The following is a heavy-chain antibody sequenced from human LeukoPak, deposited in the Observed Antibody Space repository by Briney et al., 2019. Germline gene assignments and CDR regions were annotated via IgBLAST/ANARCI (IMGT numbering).Heavy chain of an antibody. CDR3: ARSPAYGDQIFDY. CDR1: GGSFSGYY. CDR2: INHSGST. V-gene: IGHV4-34*01. J-gene: IGHJ4*02. D-gene: IGHD4-17*01. Sequence: SETLSLTCAVYGGSFSGYYWSWIRQPPGEGLEWIGEINHSGSTNYNLSLKSRVTISVDTSKNQFSLKLSSVTAADTAVYYCARSPAYGDQIFDYWGQGTLVTVSS.